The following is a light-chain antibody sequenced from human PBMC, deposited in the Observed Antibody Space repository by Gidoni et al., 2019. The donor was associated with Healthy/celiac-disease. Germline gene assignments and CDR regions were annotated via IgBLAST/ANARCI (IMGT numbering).Light chain of an antibody. CDR3: QQYDSLPLT. Sequence: IQMTQSPSSLSATVGDRVTITCQASQDISNYLNWYQQKPGKAPKLLIYDASNLETGVPSRFSGSGSGTDFTFTISSLQPEDIATYYCQQYDSLPLTFGGGTEVEIK. CDR2: DAS. V-gene: IGKV1-33*01. CDR1: QDISNY. J-gene: IGKJ4*01.